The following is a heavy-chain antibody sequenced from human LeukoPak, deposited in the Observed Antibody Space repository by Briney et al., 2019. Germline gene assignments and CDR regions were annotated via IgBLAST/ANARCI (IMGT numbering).Heavy chain of an antibody. V-gene: IGHV4-61*02. D-gene: IGHD3-22*01. CDR3: ARDFKVDGSSGYYAFDF. J-gene: IGHJ3*01. CDR1: GGSISSGSYY. CDR2: IYTSGST. Sequence: SQTLSLTCTVSGGSISSGSYYWSWIRQPAGKGLEWIGRIYTSGSTNYNPSLKSRVTISVDTSKNQFSLKLSSVTAADTAVYYCARDFKVDGSSGYYAFDFWGPGIMVAVAS.